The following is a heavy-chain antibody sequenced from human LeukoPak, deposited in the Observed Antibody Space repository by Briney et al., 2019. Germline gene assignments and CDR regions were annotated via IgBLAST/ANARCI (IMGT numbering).Heavy chain of an antibody. Sequence: GGSLRLSCAASGFTFSDAWMSWVRQAPGKGLEWVSGISWNSGSIGYADSVKGRFTISRDNAKNSLYLQMNSLRAEDTALYYCAKGNMIVVSAPFDYWGQGTLVTVSS. CDR2: ISWNSGSI. CDR1: GFTFSDAW. V-gene: IGHV3-9*01. J-gene: IGHJ4*02. CDR3: AKGNMIVVSAPFDY. D-gene: IGHD3-22*01.